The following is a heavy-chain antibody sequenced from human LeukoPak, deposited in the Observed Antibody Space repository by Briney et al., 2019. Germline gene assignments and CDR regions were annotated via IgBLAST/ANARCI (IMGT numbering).Heavy chain of an antibody. D-gene: IGHD6-13*01. Sequence: ASVKVSCKASGYTFTSYDINWVRQATGQGLEWMGWMNPNSGNTGYAQKFQGRVTITRNTSISTAYMELSSLRSEDTAVYYCASLSSIAAAADYWGQGTLVTVSS. CDR3: ASLSSIAAAADY. CDR2: MNPNSGNT. V-gene: IGHV1-8*03. CDR1: GYTFTSYD. J-gene: IGHJ4*02.